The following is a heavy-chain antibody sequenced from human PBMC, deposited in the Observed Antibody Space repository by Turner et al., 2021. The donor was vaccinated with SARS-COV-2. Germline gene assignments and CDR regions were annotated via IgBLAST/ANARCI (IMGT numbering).Heavy chain of an antibody. CDR3: VRGKYYDSSGYYSDAFDI. J-gene: IGHJ3*02. Sequence: QVQLQESGPGLVKPSETLSLTCTVSGGSISSYYWSWIRQPAGKGLEWIGRIYTSGSTNYNPSRKSRVTMSVDTSKNQFSLKLSSVTAADTAVYYCVRGKYYDSSGYYSDAFDIWGQGTMVTVSS. CDR1: GGSISSYY. D-gene: IGHD3-22*01. CDR2: IYTSGST. V-gene: IGHV4-4*07.